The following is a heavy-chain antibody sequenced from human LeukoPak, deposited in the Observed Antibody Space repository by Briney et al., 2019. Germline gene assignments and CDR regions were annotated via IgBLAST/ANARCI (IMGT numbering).Heavy chain of an antibody. D-gene: IGHD1-26*01. CDR1: GFTFSSYE. V-gene: IGHV3-48*03. Sequence: PGGSLRLSCAASGFTFSSYEMNWVRQAPGKGLEWVSYISSSGSTIYYADSVKGRFTISRDNAKNSLYLQMNSLRAEDTAVYYCASWGADDAFDIWGQGTMVTVSS. J-gene: IGHJ3*02. CDR2: ISSSGSTI. CDR3: ASWGADDAFDI.